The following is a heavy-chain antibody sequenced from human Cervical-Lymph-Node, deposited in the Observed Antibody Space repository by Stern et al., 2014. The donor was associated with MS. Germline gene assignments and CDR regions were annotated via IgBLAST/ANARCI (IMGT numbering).Heavy chain of an antibody. CDR2: IYYSGST. D-gene: IGHD3-3*01. V-gene: IGHV4-59*01. CDR3: ARVGDFWSGYYPGYYYGMDV. Sequence: QVQLVESGPGLVKPSETLSLTCTVSGGSISSYYWSWIRQPPGKGLEWIGYIYYSGSTNYNPSLKSRVTISVDTSKNQFSLKLSSVTAADTAVYYCARVGDFWSGYYPGYYYGMDVWGQGTTVTVSS. J-gene: IGHJ6*02. CDR1: GGSISSYY.